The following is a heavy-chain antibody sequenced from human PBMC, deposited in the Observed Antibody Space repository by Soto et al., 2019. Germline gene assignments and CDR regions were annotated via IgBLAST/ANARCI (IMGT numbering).Heavy chain of an antibody. V-gene: IGHV4-59*01. J-gene: IGHJ5*02. CDR1: GGSISSYY. D-gene: IGHD2-21*02. CDR2: IYYSGST. Sequence: SETLSLTCTVSGGSISSYYWSWIRQPPGKGLEWIGYIYYSGSTNYNPSLKSGVTISVDTSKNQFSLKLSSVTAADTAVYYCARAYCGGDCYQNWFDPWGQGTLVTVSS. CDR3: ARAYCGGDCYQNWFDP.